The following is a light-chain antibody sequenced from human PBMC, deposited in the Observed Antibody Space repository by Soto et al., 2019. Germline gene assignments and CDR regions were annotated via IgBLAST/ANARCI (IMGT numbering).Light chain of an antibody. V-gene: IGKV2-28*01. CDR1: QSLLYSNGYIY. Sequence: DVVLTQSPLSLPVTPGEPASISCRSSQSLLYSNGYIYLDWYVQKPGQSPQLLIFLGSNRASGVPDRFSGSVSGTDFTLSISRVEADDVGVYYCRQSRQMPRTFGGGTKVEIK. J-gene: IGKJ4*01. CDR3: RQSRQMPRT. CDR2: LGS.